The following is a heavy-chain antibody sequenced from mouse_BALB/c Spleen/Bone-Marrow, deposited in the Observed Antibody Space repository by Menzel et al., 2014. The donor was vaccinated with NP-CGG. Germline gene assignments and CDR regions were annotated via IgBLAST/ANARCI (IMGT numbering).Heavy chain of an antibody. D-gene: IGHD2-4*01. V-gene: IGHV1S81*02. CDR2: IKPSNGGT. Sequence: QLQQSGAELVKPGASVKLSCKASGYTFTSYYMYWVKQRPGQGLEWIGEIKPSNGGTNFNEKFKSKATLTVDKSSSTAYMQLSSLTSEDSAVYYCARGDYDEENYAMDYWGQGTSVTVSS. CDR1: GYTFTSYY. CDR3: ARGDYDEENYAMDY. J-gene: IGHJ4*01.